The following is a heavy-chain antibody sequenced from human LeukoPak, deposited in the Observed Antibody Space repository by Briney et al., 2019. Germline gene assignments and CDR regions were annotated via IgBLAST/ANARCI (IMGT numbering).Heavy chain of an antibody. CDR1: GFTFSSFG. CDR2: IWSDGSNE. CDR3: ARGCGGGPGCYILDY. J-gene: IGHJ4*02. D-gene: IGHD2-15*01. Sequence: PGGSLRLSCAASGFTFSSFGMHWVRQAPGKGLEWVAIIWSDGSNEVYIESVKGRFTISRDNSKNTLYLHMNSLRGEGTAMYFCARGCGGGPGCYILDYWGQGTLVTVSS. V-gene: IGHV3-33*01.